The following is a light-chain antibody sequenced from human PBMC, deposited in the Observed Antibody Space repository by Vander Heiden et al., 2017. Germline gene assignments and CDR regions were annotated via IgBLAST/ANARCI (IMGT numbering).Light chain of an antibody. V-gene: IGLV3-9*01. CDR3: QAWDSGSVV. Sequence: YDLPRAPPFSVALGRPARIPGGGKNIGSKNVPWYHQKPGQSPALVIYRDNNRPSGIPERLSGSNSGNTATLTISRAQVGDEADYFCQAWDSGSVVFGGGTKLTVL. CDR2: RDN. CDR1: NIGSKN. J-gene: IGLJ3*02.